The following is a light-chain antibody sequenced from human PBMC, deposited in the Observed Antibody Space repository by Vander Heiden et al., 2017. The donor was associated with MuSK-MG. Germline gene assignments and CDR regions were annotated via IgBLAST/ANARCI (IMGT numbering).Light chain of an antibody. CDR1: QGISSY. J-gene: IGKJ3*01. Sequence: STGDRVTITCRASQGISSYLAWYQQKPGKAPKLLIYAASTLQSGVPSRFSGSGSGTDFTLTISCLRSEDFATYYCQQYDSYPLTFGPGTEVDIK. CDR3: QQYDSYPLT. CDR2: AAS. V-gene: IGKV1-8*01.